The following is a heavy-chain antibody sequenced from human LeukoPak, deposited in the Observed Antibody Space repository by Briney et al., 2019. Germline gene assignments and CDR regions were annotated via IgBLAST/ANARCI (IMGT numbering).Heavy chain of an antibody. CDR3: ARGGRVVVPAASIDWFDP. CDR2: IIPIFGTA. D-gene: IGHD2-2*01. CDR1: GGTFSSYA. V-gene: IGHV1-69*06. J-gene: IGHJ5*02. Sequence: GASVKVSCKASGGTFSSYAISWVRQAPGQGLEWMGVIIPIFGTANYAQKFQGRVTITADKSTSTAYMELSSLRSEDTAVYYCARGGRVVVPAASIDWFDPWGQGTLVTVSS.